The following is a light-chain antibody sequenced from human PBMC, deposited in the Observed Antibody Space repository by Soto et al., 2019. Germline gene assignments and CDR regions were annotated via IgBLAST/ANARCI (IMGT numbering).Light chain of an antibody. CDR1: SSDVGGFNS. Sequence: QSALTQPASVSGSPGRSITISCTGTSSDVGGFNSVPWYQLYPGKAPKLIIYGVSNRPSGVSQRFSGSKSGNTASLTISGLRAEDEAEYYCSSYSDTTTRVFGTGTKVTVL. J-gene: IGLJ1*01. V-gene: IGLV2-14*03. CDR2: GVS. CDR3: SSYSDTTTRV.